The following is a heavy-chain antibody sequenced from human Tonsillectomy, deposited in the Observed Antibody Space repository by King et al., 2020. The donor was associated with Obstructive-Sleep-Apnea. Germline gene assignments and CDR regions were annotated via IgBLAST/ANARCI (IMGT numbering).Heavy chain of an antibody. CDR2: IWSDGGKK. V-gene: IGHV3-33*01. D-gene: IGHD4-17*01. CDR3: DRDDYGDSNWFDT. CDR1: GFTFSTYA. Sequence: VQLVESGGGVVQPGRYLRLSCAASGFTFSTYAMHWVRQAPGKGLEWVAVIWSDGGKKYYTDSVKGRFTISRDNSKNTLYLQMNRLRAEDTAVYFCDRDDYGDSNWFDTWGQGTLVTVSS. J-gene: IGHJ5*02.